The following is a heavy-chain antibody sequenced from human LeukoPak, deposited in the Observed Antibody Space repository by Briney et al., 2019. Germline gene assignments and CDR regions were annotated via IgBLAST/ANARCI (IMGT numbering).Heavy chain of an antibody. CDR1: GFIFSSYG. Sequence: GGSLRLSCAASGFIFSSYGMHWVRQAPGKGLEWVAFIWYDGSNKYYADSVKGRFTISRDNSKNTLYLQMNSLRAEDTAVYYCAKGRVAASKIPFDYWGQGTLVTVSS. CDR2: IWYDGSNK. V-gene: IGHV3-30*02. D-gene: IGHD6-19*01. J-gene: IGHJ4*02. CDR3: AKGRVAASKIPFDY.